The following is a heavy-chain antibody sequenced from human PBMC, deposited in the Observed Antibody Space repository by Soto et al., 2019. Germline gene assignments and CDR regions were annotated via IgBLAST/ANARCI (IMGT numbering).Heavy chain of an antibody. Sequence: PGGSLRLSCATSGFTFSSYEMNWVRQAPGKGLEWVSYISSSGSTIYYADSVKGRFTISRDNAKNSLYLQMNSLRAEDTAVYYCARGGGPYYYDSSEFNDAFDIWGQGTMVTVSS. CDR2: ISSSGSTI. V-gene: IGHV3-48*03. CDR3: ARGGGPYYYDSSEFNDAFDI. D-gene: IGHD3-22*01. J-gene: IGHJ3*02. CDR1: GFTFSSYE.